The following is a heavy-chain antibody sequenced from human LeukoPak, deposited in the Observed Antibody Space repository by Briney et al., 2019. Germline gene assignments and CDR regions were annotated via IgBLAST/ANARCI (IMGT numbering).Heavy chain of an antibody. D-gene: IGHD2-15*01. CDR2: ISSSSSTI. V-gene: IGHV3-48*01. CDR3: ARDCSGGSCYSDAFDI. J-gene: IGHJ3*02. CDR1: GFTFSSYS. Sequence: GGSLRLSCAASGFTFSSYSMNWVRQAPGKGLEWVSYISSSSSTIYYADSVKGRFTIPRDNAKNSLYLQMNSLRAEDTAVYYCARDCSGGSCYSDAFDIWGQGTMVTVSS.